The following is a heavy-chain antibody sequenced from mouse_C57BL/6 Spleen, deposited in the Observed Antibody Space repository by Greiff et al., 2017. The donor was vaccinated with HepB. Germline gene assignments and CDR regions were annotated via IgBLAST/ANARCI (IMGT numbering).Heavy chain of an antibody. Sequence: EVKVVESGPELVKPGASVKISCKASGYSFTGYYMNWVKQSPEKSLEWIGEINPSTGGTTYNQKFKAKATLTVDKSSSTAYMQLKSLTSEDSAVYYCARGGYDVWGQGTLVTVSA. CDR2: INPSTGGT. CDR1: GYSFTGYY. D-gene: IGHD2-2*01. V-gene: IGHV1-42*01. J-gene: IGHJ3*01. CDR3: ARGGYDV.